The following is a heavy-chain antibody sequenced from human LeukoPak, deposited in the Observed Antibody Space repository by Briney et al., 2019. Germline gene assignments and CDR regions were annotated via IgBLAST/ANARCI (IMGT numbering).Heavy chain of an antibody. J-gene: IGHJ5*02. CDR3: ATQSPYYYDSSGYSKNWFDP. D-gene: IGHD3-22*01. Sequence: GGSLRLSCAASGFTFSSYSMNWVRQAPGKGLEWVSSISSSSYIYYADSVKGRFTISRDNAKNSLYLQMNSLRAEDTAVYYCATQSPYYYDSSGYSKNWFDPWGQGTLVTVPS. CDR1: GFTFSSYS. CDR2: ISSSSYI. V-gene: IGHV3-21*01.